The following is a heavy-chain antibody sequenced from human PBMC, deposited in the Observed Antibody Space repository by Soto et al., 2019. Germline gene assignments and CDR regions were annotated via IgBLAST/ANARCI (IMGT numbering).Heavy chain of an antibody. CDR2: ITGSGAGT. V-gene: IGHV3-23*01. Sequence: EVQLLESGGGLVQPGGSLRLSCAASGFTFITYGMTWVRQAPGKGLEYVSSITGSGAGTYYAESVKGRFTISRDNSNNPLYLQVHSLRAEDTAIYYCARDAGPLNYWRQGTLVTVSS. D-gene: IGHD3-10*01. J-gene: IGHJ4*02. CDR3: ARDAGPLNY. CDR1: GFTFITYG.